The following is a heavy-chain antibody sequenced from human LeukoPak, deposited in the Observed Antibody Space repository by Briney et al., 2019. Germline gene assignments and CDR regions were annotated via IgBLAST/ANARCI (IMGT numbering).Heavy chain of an antibody. CDR3: ARVKYGSGSRRLPFDP. D-gene: IGHD3-10*01. CDR1: GGTFSSYA. J-gene: IGHJ5*02. V-gene: IGHV1-69*06. Sequence: SVKVSCKASGGTFSSYAISWVRQAPGQGLEWMGGIIPIFGTANYAQKFQGRVTITADKSTSTAYMELSSLRSEDTAVYYCARVKYGSGSRRLPFDPWGQGTLVTVSS. CDR2: IIPIFGTA.